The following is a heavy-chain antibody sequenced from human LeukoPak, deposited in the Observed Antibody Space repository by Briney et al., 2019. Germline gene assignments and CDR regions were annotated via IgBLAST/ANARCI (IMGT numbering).Heavy chain of an antibody. D-gene: IGHD6-19*01. CDR1: GSTVSSNY. J-gene: IGHJ2*01. CDR3: ARCRGSGWYGWYFDL. V-gene: IGHV3-53*01. CDR2: IYSGGST. Sequence: GGSLRLSCAASGSTVSSNYMSWVRQAPGKGLEWVSVIYSGGSTYYADSVKGRFTIFRDNSKNTLDLQMNSLRAEDTAVYYCARCRGSGWYGWYFDLWGRGTLVTVSS.